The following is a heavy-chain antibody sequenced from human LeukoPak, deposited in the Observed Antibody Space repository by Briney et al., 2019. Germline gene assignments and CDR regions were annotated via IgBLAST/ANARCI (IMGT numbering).Heavy chain of an antibody. J-gene: IGHJ4*02. D-gene: IGHD3-22*01. CDR1: GGSFSGYY. Sequence: PSETLSLACAVYGGSFSGYYWSWTRQPPGKGLEWIGEINHSGSTNYNPSLKSRVTISVDTSKNQFSLKLSSVTAADTAVYYCARGPRITMIVVVKSFYYWGQGTLVTVSS. CDR2: INHSGST. CDR3: ARGPRITMIVVVKSFYY. V-gene: IGHV4-34*01.